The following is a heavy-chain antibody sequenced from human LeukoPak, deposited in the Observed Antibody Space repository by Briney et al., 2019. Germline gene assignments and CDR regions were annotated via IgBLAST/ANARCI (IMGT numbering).Heavy chain of an antibody. CDR2: ISAYNGNT. V-gene: IGHV1-18*01. J-gene: IGHJ4*02. Sequence: ASVKVPCKASGYTFTSCGISWVRQAPGQGLEWMGWISAYNGNTNYAQKLQGRVTMTTDTSTSTAYMELRSLRSDDTAVYYCARDTTYYDSSGYSKRFDYWGQGTLVTVSS. CDR3: ARDTTYYDSSGYSKRFDY. D-gene: IGHD3-22*01. CDR1: GYTFTSCG.